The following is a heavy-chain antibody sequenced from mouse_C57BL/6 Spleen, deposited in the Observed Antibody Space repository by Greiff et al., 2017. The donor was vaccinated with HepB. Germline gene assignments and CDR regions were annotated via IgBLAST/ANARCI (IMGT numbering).Heavy chain of an antibody. V-gene: IGHV1-53*01. D-gene: IGHD1-1*01. CDR3: ARGPYYYGSSSYAMDY. CDR2: INPSNGGT. J-gene: IGHJ4*01. Sequence: QVQLQQPGTELVKPGASVKLSCKASGYTFTSYWMPWVKQRPGQGLEWIGNINPSNGGTNYNEKFKSKATLTVDKSSSTAYMQLSSLTSEDSAVYYCARGPYYYGSSSYAMDYWGQGTSVTVSS. CDR1: GYTFTSYW.